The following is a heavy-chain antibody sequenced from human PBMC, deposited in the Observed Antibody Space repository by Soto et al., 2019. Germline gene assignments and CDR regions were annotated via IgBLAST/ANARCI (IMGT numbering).Heavy chain of an antibody. CDR1: GYTFTSYA. CDR3: ARVSSSWNAAFDI. CDR2: INAGNGNT. D-gene: IGHD6-13*01. Sequence: GASVKVSCKASGYTFTSYAMHWVRQAPGQRLEWMGWINAGNGNTKYSQKFQGRVTITRDTSASTAYMELSSLRSEDTAVYYCARVSSSWNAAFDIWGQGTMVTVSS. V-gene: IGHV1-3*01. J-gene: IGHJ3*02.